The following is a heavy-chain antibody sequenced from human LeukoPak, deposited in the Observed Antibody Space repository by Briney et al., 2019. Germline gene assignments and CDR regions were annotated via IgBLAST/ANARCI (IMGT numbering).Heavy chain of an antibody. CDR2: MSDDGSHK. D-gene: IGHD6-13*01. V-gene: IGHV3-30*18. CDR3: AKYSSSSNYYYGMDV. CDR1: GFTFSNYG. J-gene: IGHJ6*02. Sequence: GGSLRLSCAASGFTFSNYGMHWVRQAPGKGLDWVAVMSDDGSHKQYADSVKGRFTVSRDNSEKTLYLQMNSLRAEDTAVYYCAKYSSSSNYYYGMDVWGQGTTVTVSS.